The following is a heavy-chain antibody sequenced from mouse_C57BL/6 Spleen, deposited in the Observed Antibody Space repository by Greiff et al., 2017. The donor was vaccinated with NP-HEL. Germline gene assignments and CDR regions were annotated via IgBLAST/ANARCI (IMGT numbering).Heavy chain of an antibody. CDR3: ARSPKNYYGSSPWFAY. D-gene: IGHD1-1*01. CDR2: INPSTGGT. Sequence: VQLKQSGPELVKPGASVKISCKASGYSFTGYYMNWVKQSPEKSLEWIGEINPSTGGTTYNQKFKAKATLTVDKSSSTAYMQLKSLTSEDSAVYYCARSPKNYYGSSPWFAYWGQGTLVTVSA. V-gene: IGHV1-42*01. CDR1: GYSFTGYY. J-gene: IGHJ3*01.